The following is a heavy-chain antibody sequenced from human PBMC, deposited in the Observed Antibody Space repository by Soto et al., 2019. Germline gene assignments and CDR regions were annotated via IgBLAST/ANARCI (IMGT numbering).Heavy chain of an antibody. CDR3: ARGDCVGGSCYSLAGSFYYYMDA. Sequence: EVQLVESGGGLAQPGGSLRLSCAASGFTFRNYWMYWVRQAPGQGLEWVSRINSDGSVSSYADSVKGRLTISRDNVKNTLYLLMDSLRAEDTAVYYCARGDCVGGSCYSLAGSFYYYMDAWGKGTTVTVFS. CDR1: GFTFRNYW. D-gene: IGHD2-15*01. V-gene: IGHV3-74*02. J-gene: IGHJ6*03. CDR2: INSDGSVS.